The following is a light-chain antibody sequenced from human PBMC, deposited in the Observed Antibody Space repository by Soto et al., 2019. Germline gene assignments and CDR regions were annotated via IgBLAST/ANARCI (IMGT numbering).Light chain of an antibody. V-gene: IGKV1-5*01. Sequence: DIQMTQSPSTLSASVGDRVTITVRASQDINRWLAWYQQKPGKAPKILIYNADTLESGVPSRFSGSGYGTEFILTISSLQPDDFATYYCQQFSLYWAFGQGTKVDIK. CDR3: QQFSLYWA. CDR2: NAD. CDR1: QDINRW. J-gene: IGKJ1*01.